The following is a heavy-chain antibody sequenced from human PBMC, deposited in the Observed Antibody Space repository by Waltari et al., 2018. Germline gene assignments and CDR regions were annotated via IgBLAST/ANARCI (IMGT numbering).Heavy chain of an antibody. Sequence: QVQLVQSGAEVKKPGSSVKVSCKASGGPFSSYTISWVRTAPGQGLEWMGRIIPILGIANYAQKFQGRVTITADKSTSTAYMELSSLRSEDTAVYYCAREFISGYYYYGMDVWGQGTTVTVSS. V-gene: IGHV1-69*08. CDR2: IIPILGIA. D-gene: IGHD1-20*01. CDR3: AREFISGYYYYGMDV. J-gene: IGHJ6*02. CDR1: GGPFSSYT.